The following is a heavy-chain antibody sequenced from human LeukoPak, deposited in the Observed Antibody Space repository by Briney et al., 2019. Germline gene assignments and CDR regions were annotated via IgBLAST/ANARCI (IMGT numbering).Heavy chain of an antibody. Sequence: GESLKISCQGSRYRFSSYWIGWVRQMPGKGLEWMGVIYPGDSDARYSPSFQGQVTISVDRSINTPYVQWSSLKASDTAMYYCARLVEMATISDTFDIWGQGTMVTVSS. CDR1: RYRFSSYW. CDR2: IYPGDSDA. V-gene: IGHV5-51*01. D-gene: IGHD5-24*01. CDR3: ARLVEMATISDTFDI. J-gene: IGHJ3*02.